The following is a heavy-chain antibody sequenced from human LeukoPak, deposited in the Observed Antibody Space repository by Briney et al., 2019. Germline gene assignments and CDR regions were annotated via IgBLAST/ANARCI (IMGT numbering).Heavy chain of an antibody. CDR3: ARSNGVGATQY. V-gene: IGHV5-51*01. D-gene: IGHD1-26*01. J-gene: IGHJ4*02. CDR1: AYSFTNYW. CDR2: MYPGDSDT. Sequence: GESLKISCKDSAYSFTNYWIGWVRQMPGKGLEWMGIMYPGDSDTRYSPSFQGQVTISADKSISTAYLQWSSLKASDTAIYYCARSNGVGATQYWGQGTLVTVSS.